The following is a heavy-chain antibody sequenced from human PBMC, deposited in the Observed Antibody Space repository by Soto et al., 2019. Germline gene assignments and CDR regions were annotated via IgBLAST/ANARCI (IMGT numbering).Heavy chain of an antibody. CDR1: GGSISSYY. CDR2: IYYSGST. V-gene: IGHV4-59*08. D-gene: IGHD5-12*01. Sequence: QVQLQESGPGLVKPSETLSLTCTVSGGSISSYYWSWIRQPPGKGLEWIGYIYYSGSTNYNPSLKSRVTISVDTFKNQFSLKLSSVTAADTAVYYCARQYSGYDYNWFDPWGQGTLVTVSS. J-gene: IGHJ5*02. CDR3: ARQYSGYDYNWFDP.